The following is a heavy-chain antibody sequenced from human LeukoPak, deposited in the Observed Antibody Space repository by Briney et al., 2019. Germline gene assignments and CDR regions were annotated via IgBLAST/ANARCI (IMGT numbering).Heavy chain of an antibody. CDR2: IYYSGST. J-gene: IGHJ4*02. D-gene: IGHD6-13*01. CDR3: ARIGPWGSNWYLDY. Sequence: SETLSLTCTVSGGSISSYYWSWIRQPPGKGLEWIGYIYYSGSTNYNPSLKSRVTISVDTSKNQFSLKLSSVTAADTAVYYCARIGPWGSNWYLDYWGQGTLVTVSS. V-gene: IGHV4-59*08. CDR1: GGSISSYY.